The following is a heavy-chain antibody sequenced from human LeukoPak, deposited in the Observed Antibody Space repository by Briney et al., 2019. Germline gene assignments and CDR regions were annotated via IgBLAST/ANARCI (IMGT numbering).Heavy chain of an antibody. Sequence: SETLSLTCAVYGGSFSGYYWSWIRQPPGKGLEWIGEINHSGSTNYNPSLKSRVTISVDTSKNQFSLKLSSVTAADTAVYYCARGLSLSRYEGLTYFDYWGQGTLVTVSS. V-gene: IGHV4-34*01. CDR1: GGSFSGYY. CDR3: ARGLSLSRYEGLTYFDY. CDR2: INHSGST. D-gene: IGHD1-1*01. J-gene: IGHJ4*02.